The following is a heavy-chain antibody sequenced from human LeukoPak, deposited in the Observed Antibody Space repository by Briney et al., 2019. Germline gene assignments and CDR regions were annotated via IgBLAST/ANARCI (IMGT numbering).Heavy chain of an antibody. J-gene: IGHJ4*02. Sequence: SETLSLTCAVSGVSIKSHYWSWIRQSPRRGLEWIGHISDKGTTKYNPSLKSRVIIWADTSKNHLSLNLTSVLAADTAIYYCARRDAGWNYFDYWGQGILVTVSS. V-gene: IGHV4-59*08. CDR3: ARRDAGWNYFDY. D-gene: IGHD6-19*01. CDR1: GVSIKSHY. CDR2: ISDKGTT.